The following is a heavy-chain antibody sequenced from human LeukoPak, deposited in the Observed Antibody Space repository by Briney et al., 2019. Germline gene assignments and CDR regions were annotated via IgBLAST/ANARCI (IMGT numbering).Heavy chain of an antibody. D-gene: IGHD6-6*01. CDR1: GFTFSSYG. V-gene: IGHV3-21*01. CDR3: ARDYFRTEYSSSYDY. CDR2: ISSSSSYK. J-gene: IGHJ4*02. Sequence: GGSLRLSCAASGFTFSSYGMNWVRQAPGKGLEWVSSISSSSSYKYYADSVKGRFTISKDNAKNSLYLQMNSLRAEDTAVYYCARDYFRTEYSSSYDYWGQGTLVTVSS.